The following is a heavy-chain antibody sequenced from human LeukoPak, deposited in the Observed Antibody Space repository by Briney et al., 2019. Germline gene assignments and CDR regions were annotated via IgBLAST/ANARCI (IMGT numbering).Heavy chain of an antibody. Sequence: SETLSLTCTVSGGSINSNSYYWGWIRQPPGKGLEWIGSIYYSGSTYYNPSLKSRVTISVDTSKNQFSLKVTSVTAADTAVYYCSRLPDPWGQGTLVTVSS. J-gene: IGHJ5*02. V-gene: IGHV4-39*07. CDR2: IYYSGST. CDR1: GGSINSNSYY. CDR3: SRLPDP.